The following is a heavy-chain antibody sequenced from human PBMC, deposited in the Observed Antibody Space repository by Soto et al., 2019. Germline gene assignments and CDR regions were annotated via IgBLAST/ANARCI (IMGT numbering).Heavy chain of an antibody. V-gene: IGHV5-51*01. J-gene: IGHJ6*02. CDR1: GYSFTSYW. D-gene: IGHD6-6*01. Sequence: GESLKISCKGSGYSFTSYWIGWVRQMPGKGLEWMWIIYPGDSDTRYSPSFQGQVTISADKSISTAYLQWSSLKASDTAMYYGARASIADYYGMDVWGQGTTVTVSS. CDR2: IYPGDSDT. CDR3: ARASIADYYGMDV.